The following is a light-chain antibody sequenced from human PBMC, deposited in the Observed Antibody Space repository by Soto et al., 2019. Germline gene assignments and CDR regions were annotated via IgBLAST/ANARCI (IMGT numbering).Light chain of an antibody. V-gene: IGKV3-11*01. CDR1: QSVSSY. CDR2: DAS. Sequence: EIVLTQSPATLSLSPGEGAALSWRASQSVSSYLAWYQQKPGQAPRLLIYDASNRATGIPARFSGSGSGTDFTLTISSLEPEDFAVYYCQQRSNWLWTFGQGTKVDIK. J-gene: IGKJ1*01. CDR3: QQRSNWLWT.